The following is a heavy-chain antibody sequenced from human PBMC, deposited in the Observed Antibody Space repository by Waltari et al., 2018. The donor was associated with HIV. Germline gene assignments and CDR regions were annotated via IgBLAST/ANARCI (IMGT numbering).Heavy chain of an antibody. V-gene: IGHV1-2*02. CDR1: GYTFTGYY. Sequence: SCKASGYTFTGYYMHWVRQAPGQGLEWMGWINPNSGGTNYAQKFQGRVTMTRDTSISTAYMELSRLRSDDTAVYYCARGMYDSNWFDPWGQGTLVTVSS. CDR2: INPNSGGT. J-gene: IGHJ5*02. D-gene: IGHD3-3*01. CDR3: ARGMYDSNWFDP.